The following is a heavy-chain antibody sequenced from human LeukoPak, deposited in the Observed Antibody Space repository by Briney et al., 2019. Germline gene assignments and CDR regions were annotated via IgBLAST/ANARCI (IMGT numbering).Heavy chain of an antibody. CDR2: IYYSGST. J-gene: IGHJ4*02. V-gene: IGHV4-39*07. D-gene: IGHD1-7*01. CDR1: GGSISRSSYY. Sequence: SETLSLTCSVSGGSISRSSYYWGWIRQPPGKGLEWIGSIYYSGSTYYNPSLKSRVTISVDKSKNQFSQKLSSVTAADTAVYYCARVFGQLHDGFDYWGQGTLVTVSS. CDR3: ARVFGQLHDGFDY.